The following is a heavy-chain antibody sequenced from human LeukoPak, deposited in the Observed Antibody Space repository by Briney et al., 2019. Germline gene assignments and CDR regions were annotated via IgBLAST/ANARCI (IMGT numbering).Heavy chain of an antibody. D-gene: IGHD1-26*01. J-gene: IGHJ2*01. CDR1: GFSVSNYA. CDR2: FTAGGSST. Sequence: GGSLRLSCAASGFSVSNYALSWVRQAPGKGLEWVSSFTAGGSSTYNTDSVEGRFTISRDSSKNTLFLHMNTLRAEDTAIYYCAKDRTVGASYWYFDLWGRGTLVTVSS. V-gene: IGHV3-23*01. CDR3: AKDRTVGASYWYFDL.